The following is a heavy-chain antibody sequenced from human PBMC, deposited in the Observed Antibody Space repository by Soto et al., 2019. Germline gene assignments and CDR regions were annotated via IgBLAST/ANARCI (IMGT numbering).Heavy chain of an antibody. CDR2: ISYDGGYK. J-gene: IGHJ4*02. D-gene: IGHD5-18*01. CDR1: GFTFSTSG. Sequence: PGGSLRLSCAASGFTFSTSGMHWVRQAPGKGLEWVAVISYDGGYKYADSVKGRFTISRDNSKNSLYLQMNSLRAEDTAVYYCARDYSSYGPFDYWGQGTLVTVSS. CDR3: ARDYSSYGPFDY. V-gene: IGHV3-30*03.